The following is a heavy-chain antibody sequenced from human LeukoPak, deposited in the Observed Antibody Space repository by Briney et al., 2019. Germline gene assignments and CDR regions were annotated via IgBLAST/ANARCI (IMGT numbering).Heavy chain of an antibody. CDR3: AKGAIQLWGAGDWYFDL. V-gene: IGHV3-23*01. Sequence: GGSLRLSCAASGFTFSSYAMSWVRQAPGKGLEWVSAISGSGGSTYYADSVKGRFTISRDNSKNTLYLQMNSLRAEDTAVYYCAKGAIQLWGAGDWYFDLWGRGTLVTVSP. CDR1: GFTFSSYA. CDR2: ISGSGGST. J-gene: IGHJ2*01. D-gene: IGHD5-18*01.